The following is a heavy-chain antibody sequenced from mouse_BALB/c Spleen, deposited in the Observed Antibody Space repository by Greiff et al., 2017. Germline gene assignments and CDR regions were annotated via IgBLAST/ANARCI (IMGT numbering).Heavy chain of an antibody. CDR2: INPSTGYT. Sequence: QVQLKESGAELAKPGASVKMSCKASGYTFTSYWMHWVKQRPGQGLEWIGYINPSTGYTEYNQKFKDKATLTADKSSSTAYMQLSSLTSEDSAVYYCAFTTAYAMDYWGQGTSVTVSS. CDR3: AFTTAYAMDY. V-gene: IGHV1-7*01. J-gene: IGHJ4*01. D-gene: IGHD1-2*01. CDR1: GYTFTSYW.